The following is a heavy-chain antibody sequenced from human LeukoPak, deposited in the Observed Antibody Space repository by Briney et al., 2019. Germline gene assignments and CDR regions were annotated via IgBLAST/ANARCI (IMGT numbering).Heavy chain of an antibody. D-gene: IGHD3-22*01. V-gene: IGHV1-8*01. J-gene: IGHJ4*02. CDR2: MNPNSGNT. Sequence: ASVKVSCKASGYTFTSYDLYWVRQATGQGLEWMGWMNPNSGNTGYAQKFQGRVTMTRNTSISTAYMELSSLRSEDTAVYYCARDLAGYYYDSSGYYDYWGQGTLVTVSS. CDR1: GYTFTSYD. CDR3: ARDLAGYYYDSSGYYDY.